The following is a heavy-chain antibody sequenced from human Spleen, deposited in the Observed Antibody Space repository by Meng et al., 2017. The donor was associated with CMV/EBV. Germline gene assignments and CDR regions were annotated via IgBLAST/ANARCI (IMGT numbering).Heavy chain of an antibody. D-gene: IGHD3-10*01. J-gene: IGHJ4*02. CDR1: GGSISTSSYY. CDR3: ARIDYYYGSGGYPYYFDY. CDR2: VYYSGSS. V-gene: IGHV4-39*07. Sequence: SETLSLTCTVSGGSISTSSYYWGWIRQTPGKTLEWIGSVYYSGSSYYSPSLKSRVAISVDTSKNQFSLKLSSVTAADTAVYYCARIDYYYGSGGYPYYFDYWGQGTLVTVSS.